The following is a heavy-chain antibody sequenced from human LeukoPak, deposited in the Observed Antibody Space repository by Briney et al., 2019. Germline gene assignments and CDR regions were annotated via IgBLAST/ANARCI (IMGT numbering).Heavy chain of an antibody. J-gene: IGHJ6*02. Sequence: GASVKVSCKASGYTFTSYGISWVRQAPGQGLEWMGWISAYNGNTNYAQKLQGRVTMTTDTSTSTAYMELRSLRSDDTAVYYCARDVRDIVVVPVYYYYSMDVWGQGTTVTVSS. CDR2: ISAYNGNT. V-gene: IGHV1-18*01. CDR3: ARDVRDIVVVPVYYYYSMDV. CDR1: GYTFTSYG. D-gene: IGHD2-2*01.